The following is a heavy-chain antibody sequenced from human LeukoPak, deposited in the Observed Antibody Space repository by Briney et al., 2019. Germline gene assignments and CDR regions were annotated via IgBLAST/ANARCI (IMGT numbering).Heavy chain of an antibody. V-gene: IGHV3-48*04. J-gene: IGHJ6*03. CDR1: GFTFSSYA. D-gene: IGHD1-14*01. CDR3: ARENPHYNYYMDV. Sequence: GGSLRLSCAASGFTFSSYAMSWVRQAPGKGLEWVSYISSSSSTIYYADLVKGRFTISRDNAKNSLYLQMNSLRAEDTAVYYCARENPHYNYYMDVWGKGTTVTVSS. CDR2: ISSSSSTI.